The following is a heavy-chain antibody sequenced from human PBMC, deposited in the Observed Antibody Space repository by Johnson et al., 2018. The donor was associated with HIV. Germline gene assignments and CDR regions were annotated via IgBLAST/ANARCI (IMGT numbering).Heavy chain of an antibody. CDR1: GFTFSSYG. CDR2: ISYDGSNK. V-gene: IGHV3-30*03. D-gene: IGHD6-13*01. J-gene: IGHJ3*02. Sequence: QVQLVESGGGVVQPGRSLRLSCAASGFTFSSYGMHWVRQAPGKGLEWVSVISYDGSNKYYADSVKGRFTISRDNSKNTLYLQMNSLRDEDTAVYYCARDRGGVAEQSGAFDIWGQGTMVTVSS. CDR3: ARDRGGVAEQSGAFDI.